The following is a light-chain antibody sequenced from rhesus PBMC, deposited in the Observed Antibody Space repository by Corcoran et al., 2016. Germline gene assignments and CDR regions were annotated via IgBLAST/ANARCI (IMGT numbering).Light chain of an antibody. CDR3: SAWDSSRSADV. Sequence: QAGLTQPPSVSKGLRQTATLTCTGNSNNVGNQGAAWLQQHQRHPPNLLSYRNNNRPSGISERFSSSSSGNTASLTITGLQPADEADYYCSAWDSSRSADVFGSGTQLTVL. V-gene: IGLV10-114*01. CDR1: SNNVGNQG. CDR2: RNN. J-gene: IGLJ6*01.